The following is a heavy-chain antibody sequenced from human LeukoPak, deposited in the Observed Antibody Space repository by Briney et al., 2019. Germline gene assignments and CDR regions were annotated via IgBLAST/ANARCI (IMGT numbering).Heavy chain of an antibody. CDR3: AKVRDLGYCSGGSCYSFYYFDY. CDR1: GFTFSSYA. Sequence: PGASLRLSCAASGFTFSSYAMSWVRQAPGKGLEWVSAISGSGGSTYYADSVKGRFTISRDNSKNTLYLQMNSLRAEDTAVYYCAKVRDLGYCSGGSCYSFYYFDYWGQGTLVTVS. D-gene: IGHD2-15*01. V-gene: IGHV3-23*01. J-gene: IGHJ4*02. CDR2: ISGSGGST.